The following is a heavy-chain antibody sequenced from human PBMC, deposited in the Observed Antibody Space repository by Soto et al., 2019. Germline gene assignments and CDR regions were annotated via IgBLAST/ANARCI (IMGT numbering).Heavy chain of an antibody. CDR1: GSTFSNAW. V-gene: IGHV3-15*07. Sequence: GGSLRLSCAASGSTFSNAWMNWVRQAPGKGLEWVGRIKSKTDGGTTDYAAPVKGRFTISRDDSKNTLYLQMNSLKTEDTAVYYCTTDLGIAVAGKREVYYYYGMDVWGQGTTVTVSS. J-gene: IGHJ6*02. D-gene: IGHD6-19*01. CDR3: TTDLGIAVAGKREVYYYYGMDV. CDR2: IKSKTDGGTT.